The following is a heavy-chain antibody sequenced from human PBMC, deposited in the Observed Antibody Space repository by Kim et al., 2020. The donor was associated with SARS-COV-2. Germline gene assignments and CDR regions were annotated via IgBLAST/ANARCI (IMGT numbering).Heavy chain of an antibody. Sequence: SETLSLTCSVSSDSIMNFNSHYTWIRQAPGRGLEWLGEISHRGSTTFNPSLQGRASISVATSKQHFSLTLNSVTAADMAFYYCSRGRFIHWRGFDHWGQG. D-gene: IGHD1-1*01. V-gene: IGHV4-30-4*01. CDR1: SDSIMNFNSH. J-gene: IGHJ4*02. CDR2: ISHRGST. CDR3: SRGRFIHWRGFDH.